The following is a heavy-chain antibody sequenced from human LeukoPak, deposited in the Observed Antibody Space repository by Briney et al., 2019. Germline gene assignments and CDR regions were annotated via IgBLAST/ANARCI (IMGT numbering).Heavy chain of an antibody. D-gene: IGHD3-22*01. J-gene: IGHJ4*02. CDR2: ISWNSGSI. CDR1: GFTFDDYA. V-gene: IGHV3-9*01. CDR3: TRSYYYDSSGYYPPADLGY. Sequence: PGRSLRLSCAASGFTFDDYAMHWVRQAPGKGLEWVSGISWNSGSIGYADSVKGRFTISRDNAKNSLYLQMNSLRAEDTAVYYCTRSYYYDSSGYYPPADLGYWGQGTLVTVSS.